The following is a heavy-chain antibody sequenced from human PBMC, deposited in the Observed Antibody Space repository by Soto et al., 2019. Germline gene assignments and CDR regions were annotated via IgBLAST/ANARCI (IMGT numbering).Heavy chain of an antibody. CDR2: MNPNSGNT. CDR1: GYTFTSSA. V-gene: IGHV1-8*01. Sequence: QVQLVQSGAEVKKHGASVKVSCKASGYTFTSSAINWVRQATGQGLEWMGWMNPNSGNTGYAQKFQCRVTMTRNTSIRTAYMERSSLRSEDTAVYYCARRGYSSSWYYYYYYGMDVWGQGTTVTVSS. D-gene: IGHD6-13*01. CDR3: ARRGYSSSWYYYYYYGMDV. J-gene: IGHJ6*02.